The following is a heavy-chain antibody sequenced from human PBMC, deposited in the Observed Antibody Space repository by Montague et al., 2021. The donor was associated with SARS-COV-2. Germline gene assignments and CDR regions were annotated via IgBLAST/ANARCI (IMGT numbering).Heavy chain of an antibody. D-gene: IGHD3-10*01. CDR1: NASITTSNW. CDR3: SRRIRITVFRGVRPTTHSLES. V-gene: IGHV4/OR15-8*01. CDR2: IHHSGTL. J-gene: IGHJ4*02. Sequence: SETLSLTCTVSNASITTSNWCTWFRQAPGRGLQWVGEIHHSGTLNYNPSLKSRVTISVDTAKNHFSLNLNSVTAADTALYFCSRRIRITVFRGVRPTTHSLESWGQGIMVTVSS.